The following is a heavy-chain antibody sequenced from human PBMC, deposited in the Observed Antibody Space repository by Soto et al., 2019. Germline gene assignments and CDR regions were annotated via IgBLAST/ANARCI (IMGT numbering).Heavy chain of an antibody. CDR2: IYYSGST. D-gene: IGHD3-9*01. V-gene: IGHV4-59*08. J-gene: IGHJ6*03. CDR3: ARSHPWISDKGTLRYFDWLYYYYMDV. Sequence: SETLSLTCTVSGGSISSYYWSWIRQPPGKGLEWIGYIYYSGSTNYNPSLKSRVTISVDTSKNQFSLKLSSVTAADTAVYYCARSHPWISDKGTLRYFDWLYYYYMDVWGKGTTVTVSS. CDR1: GGSISSYY.